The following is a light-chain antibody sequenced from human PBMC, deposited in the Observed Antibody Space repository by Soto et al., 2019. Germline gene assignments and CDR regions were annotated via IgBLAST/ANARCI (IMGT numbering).Light chain of an antibody. J-gene: IGLJ1*01. CDR3: SSHSATSPYV. CDR1: SNHGGGYNY. V-gene: IGLV2-14*01. CDR2: EVS. Sequence: SALTQVASGSGSTGQSITISCTGTSNHGGGYNYVSWYQRQPGNAPKLIINEVSHRPSGISKRCSGSKSGNTASLTISGLHVEDDADYYCSSHSATSPYVVRTGTKVTVL.